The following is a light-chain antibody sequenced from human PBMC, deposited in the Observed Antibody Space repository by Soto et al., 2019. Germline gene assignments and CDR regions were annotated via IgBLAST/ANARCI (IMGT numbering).Light chain of an antibody. V-gene: IGKV2-28*01. CDR2: LGS. Sequence: DIVMTQSPLSLPVTPGEPASISCRSSQSLLHSNGYNYLDWYLQKPGQSPQLLIYLGSNRASGVPDRLRGSGSGTVFTLKISRVEAEDVGFYYCMKALQTPLTFGGGTKVDIK. CDR1: QSLLHSNGYNY. J-gene: IGKJ4*01. CDR3: MKALQTPLT.